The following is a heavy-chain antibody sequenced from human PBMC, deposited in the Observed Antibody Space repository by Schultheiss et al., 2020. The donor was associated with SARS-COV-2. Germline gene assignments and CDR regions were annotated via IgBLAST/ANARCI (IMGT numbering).Heavy chain of an antibody. Sequence: SETLSLTCTISGGSISSYYWSWIRQPPGKGLEWIGYIYYSGSTNYNPFLKSRVTISVDTSKNQFSLRLSSVTAADTAVYYCAWGILGALDYWGQGTLVTVSS. J-gene: IGHJ4*02. CDR2: IYYSGST. CDR3: AWGILGALDY. D-gene: IGHD3-16*01. V-gene: IGHV4-59*01. CDR1: GGSISSYY.